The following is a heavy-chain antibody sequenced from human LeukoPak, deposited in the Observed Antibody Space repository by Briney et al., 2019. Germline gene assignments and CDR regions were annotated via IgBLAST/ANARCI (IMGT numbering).Heavy chain of an antibody. CDR1: GGSISDDY. D-gene: IGHD6-13*01. V-gene: IGHV4-59*01. J-gene: IGHJ4*02. Sequence: SETLSLTCTVSGGSISDDYWSWIRQPPWKGLEWIGYISYTGSTTYNPSLKSRLTISVDTSRNRFSLKLNSMTAEDTAVYYCARHGEWVLAAADIADWGQGTLVTVSS. CDR3: ARHGEWVLAAADIAD. CDR2: ISYTGST.